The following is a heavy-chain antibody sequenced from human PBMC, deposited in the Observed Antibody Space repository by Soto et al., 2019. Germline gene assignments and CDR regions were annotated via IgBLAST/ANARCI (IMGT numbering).Heavy chain of an antibody. V-gene: IGHV4-30-4*08. CDR3: ARGSSAVTAWFDP. CDR1: GGSISSGDYY. J-gene: IGHJ5*02. Sequence: QVQLQESGPGLVKPSQTLSLTCTVSGGSISSGDYYWSWVRQPPGKGLEWIGYIYYSGSTYYNPSLTSRFTISVDTSKNQFALKLSSVTAADTAVYYCARGSSAVTAWFDPWGQGTLVTVSS. CDR2: IYYSGST. D-gene: IGHD2-21*02.